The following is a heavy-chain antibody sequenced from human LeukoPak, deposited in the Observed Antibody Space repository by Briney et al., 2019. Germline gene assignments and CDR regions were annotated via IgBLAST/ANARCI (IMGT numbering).Heavy chain of an antibody. D-gene: IGHD3-22*01. J-gene: IGHJ4*02. CDR2: ISGSGGST. Sequence: GGSLRLSCAASGFTFSNYAMSWVRQAPGKGLEWVSAISGSGGSTYYADSVKGRFTISRHNSKNTLYLQMTSLRAEDTAVYYCAKDLPHYYESSAMGPFDYWGQGTLVTVSS. CDR1: GFTFSNYA. CDR3: AKDLPHYYESSAMGPFDY. V-gene: IGHV3-23*01.